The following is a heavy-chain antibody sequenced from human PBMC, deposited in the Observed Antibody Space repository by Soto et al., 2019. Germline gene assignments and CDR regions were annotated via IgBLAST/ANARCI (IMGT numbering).Heavy chain of an antibody. J-gene: IGHJ3*02. V-gene: IGHV3-30-3*01. CDR2: ISYDGSNK. D-gene: IGHD5-18*01. CDR1: GFTFGSYA. CDR3: ARGGGYSYGSDDAFDI. Sequence: GGSLRLSCAASGFTFGSYAMHWVRQAPGKGLEWVAVISYDGSNKYYADSVKGRFTISRDNSKNTLYLQMNGLRAEDTAVYYCARGGGYSYGSDDAFDIWGQGTMVTVSS.